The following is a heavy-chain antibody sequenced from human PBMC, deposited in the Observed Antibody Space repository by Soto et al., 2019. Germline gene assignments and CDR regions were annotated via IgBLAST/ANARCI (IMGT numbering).Heavy chain of an antibody. CDR2: ISGSGGST. Sequence: PGGSLRLSCAASGFTFSSYAMSWVRQAPGKGMEWVSAISGSGGSTHYADSAKGRFTISRDNSKNTLYLQMNSLGAEDTAVYYCANSRGWLLDYGMDVWGQGTTVTVSS. D-gene: IGHD3-22*01. V-gene: IGHV3-23*01. CDR1: GFTFSSYA. CDR3: ANSRGWLLDYGMDV. J-gene: IGHJ6*02.